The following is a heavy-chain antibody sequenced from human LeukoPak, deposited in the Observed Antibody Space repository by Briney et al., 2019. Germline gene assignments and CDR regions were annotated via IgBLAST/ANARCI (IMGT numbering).Heavy chain of an antibody. CDR1: GGSISSGGYY. V-gene: IGHV4-31*03. CDR3: AREPHSTMVRGVIRNGMDV. Sequence: PSETLSLTCTVSGGSISSGGYYWSWIRQHPGKGLEWIGYIYYSGSTYYNPSLKSRVTISVDTSKNQFSLKLSSVTAADTAVYYCAREPHSTMVRGVIRNGMDVWGQGTTVTVSS. J-gene: IGHJ6*02. CDR2: IYYSGST. D-gene: IGHD3-10*01.